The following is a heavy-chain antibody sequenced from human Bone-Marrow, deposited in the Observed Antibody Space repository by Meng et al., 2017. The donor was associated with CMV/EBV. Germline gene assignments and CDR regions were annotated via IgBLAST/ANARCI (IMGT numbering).Heavy chain of an antibody. V-gene: IGHV3-30*02. J-gene: IGHJ2*01. CDR2: IRYDGSNK. D-gene: IGHD2-15*01. CDR1: GFTFSSYG. Sequence: GGSLRLSCAASGFTFSSYGMHWVRQAPGKGLEWVAFIRYDGSNKYYADSVKGRFTISRDNAKNSLYLQMNSLRAEDTAVYYCARDYCSGGSCYSGYWYFDLWGRGTLVTVSS. CDR3: ARDYCSGGSCYSGYWYFDL.